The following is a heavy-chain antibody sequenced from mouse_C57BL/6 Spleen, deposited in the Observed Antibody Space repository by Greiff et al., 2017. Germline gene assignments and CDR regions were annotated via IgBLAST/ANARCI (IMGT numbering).Heavy chain of an antibody. Sequence: VQLQQSGPELVKPGASVKISCKASGYTFTDYYMNWVKQSHGKSLEWIGDINPNNGGTSYNQKFKGKATLTVDKSSSTAYMELRSLTSDDSAVYYCASKNYGTIFDYWGQGTTLTVSS. D-gene: IGHD1-1*01. CDR1: GYTFTDYY. CDR3: ASKNYGTIFDY. CDR2: INPNNGGT. V-gene: IGHV1-26*01. J-gene: IGHJ2*01.